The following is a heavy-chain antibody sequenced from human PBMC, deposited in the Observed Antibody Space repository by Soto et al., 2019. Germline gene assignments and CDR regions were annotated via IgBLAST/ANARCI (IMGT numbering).Heavy chain of an antibody. J-gene: IGHJ6*02. Sequence: LRLSCAASGFTFSSYAMHWVRQAPGKGLEWVAVISYDGSNKYYADSVKGRFTISRDNSKNTLYLQMNSLRAEDTAVYYCARDAGYCSGGSCYSDVYYYYGMDVWGQGTTVTVSS. CDR1: GFTFSSYA. D-gene: IGHD2-15*01. V-gene: IGHV3-30-3*01. CDR3: ARDAGYCSGGSCYSDVYYYYGMDV. CDR2: ISYDGSNK.